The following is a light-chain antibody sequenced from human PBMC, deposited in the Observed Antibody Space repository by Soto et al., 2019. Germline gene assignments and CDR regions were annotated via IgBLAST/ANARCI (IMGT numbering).Light chain of an antibody. CDR1: SSDVGSYNL. J-gene: IGLJ3*02. Sequence: QSALTQPASVSGSPGQSITISCTGSSSDVGSYNLVSWHQQYPGKAPKLMIYEGSKRPSGVSNRFSGAKSGNTASLTISGLQAEDGADYYCCSYAGRSTVVFGGGTKLTVL. CDR3: CSYAGRSTVV. V-gene: IGLV2-23*01. CDR2: EGS.